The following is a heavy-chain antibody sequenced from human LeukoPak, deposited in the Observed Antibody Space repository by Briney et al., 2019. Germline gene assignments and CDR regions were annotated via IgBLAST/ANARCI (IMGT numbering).Heavy chain of an antibody. CDR1: EFTFSNYA. CDR2: ISGSGDTT. V-gene: IGHV3-23*01. D-gene: IGHD2-15*01. Sequence: GGSLRLSCAASEFTFSNYAMGWVRQAPGKGLEWVSVISGSGDTTYYADSVKGRFTISRDNSKNTLYLQMNSLRAEDTATYFCAKDPRRCSGAPCYSDYWGQGTLVAVSS. CDR3: AKDPRRCSGAPCYSDY. J-gene: IGHJ4*02.